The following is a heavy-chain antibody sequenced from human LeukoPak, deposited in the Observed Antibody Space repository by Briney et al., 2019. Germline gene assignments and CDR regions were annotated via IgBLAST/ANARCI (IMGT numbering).Heavy chain of an antibody. V-gene: IGHV3-73*01. D-gene: IGHD1-26*01. CDR2: IDKEKNSYAT. Sequence: QSGGSLRLSCAASGFTFSGSAIHWVGQSFGKGLEGIGHIDKEKNSYATASAYAVSVEGRFTVSRDDSKNMAFLQMSGLKTEDTALYFCTRDSGTYNWLDPWGQGTLVTVSS. CDR1: GFTFSGSA. J-gene: IGHJ5*02. CDR3: TRDSGTYNWLDP.